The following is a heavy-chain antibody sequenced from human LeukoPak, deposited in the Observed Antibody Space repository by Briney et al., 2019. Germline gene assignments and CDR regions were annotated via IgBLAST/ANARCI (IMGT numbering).Heavy chain of an antibody. CDR3: ATLYGDYEVLYY. CDR1: GGTFSSYA. J-gene: IGHJ4*02. CDR2: IIPIFGTA. V-gene: IGHV1-69*01. D-gene: IGHD4-17*01. Sequence: SVKVSCKASGGTFSSYAISWVRQAPGQGLEWMGGIIPIFGTANYAQKFQGRVTITADESTSTAYMELSSLRSEDTAVYYCATLYGDYEVLYYWGQGTLVTVSS.